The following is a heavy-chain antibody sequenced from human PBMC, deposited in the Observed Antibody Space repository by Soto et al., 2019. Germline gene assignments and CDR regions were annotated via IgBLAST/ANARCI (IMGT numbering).Heavy chain of an antibody. CDR1: GGSISSYY. D-gene: IGHD3-10*01. Sequence: PSETLSLTCTVSGGSISSYYWSWIRQPPGKGLEWIGYIYYSGSTNYNPSLKSRVTISVDTSKNQFSLKLSSVTAADTAVYYCARLYYGSGSYYNVGNNWFDPWGQGTLVTVSS. V-gene: IGHV4-59*08. CDR2: IYYSGST. CDR3: ARLYYGSGSYYNVGNNWFDP. J-gene: IGHJ5*02.